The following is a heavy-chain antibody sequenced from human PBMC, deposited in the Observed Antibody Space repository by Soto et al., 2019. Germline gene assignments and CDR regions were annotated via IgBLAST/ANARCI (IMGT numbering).Heavy chain of an antibody. D-gene: IGHD3-22*01. CDR2: ITPIFGKP. CDR1: GGTFSSST. Sequence: SVKVSCKASGGTFSSSTISWVRQAPGQGLEWVGGITPIFGKPNYAQRFQGRVTISADESTTTAYMRLSSLRSEDTALYFCARGWGSDSTTYYYAYWGQGTSVTVSS. J-gene: IGHJ1*01. V-gene: IGHV1-69*13. CDR3: ARGWGSDSTTYYYAY.